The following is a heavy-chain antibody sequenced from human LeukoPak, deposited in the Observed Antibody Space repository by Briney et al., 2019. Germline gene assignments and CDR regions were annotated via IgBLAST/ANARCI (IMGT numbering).Heavy chain of an antibody. D-gene: IGHD3-22*01. CDR1: GYSISSGYY. J-gene: IGHJ4*02. V-gene: IGHV4-38-2*01. Sequence: SETLSLTCAVSGYSISSGYYWGWIRQPPGKGLEWIGSIYHSGSTYYNPSLKSRVIISVDTSKNQFSLKLSSVTAADTAVYYCARITLFDSSGRTGGYWGQGTLVTVSS. CDR3: ARITLFDSSGRTGGY. CDR2: IYHSGST.